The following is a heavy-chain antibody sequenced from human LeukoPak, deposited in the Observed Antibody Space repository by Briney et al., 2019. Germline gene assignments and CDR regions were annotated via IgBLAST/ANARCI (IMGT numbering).Heavy chain of an antibody. V-gene: IGHV3-33*01. CDR1: GFTFSSYG. CDR3: ARDPTGWFENSLNFDY. D-gene: IGHD3-10*01. CDR2: IWYDGSNK. Sequence: GGSLRLSRAASGFTFSSYGMHWVRQAPGKGLERVAVIWYDGSNKYYADSVKGRFTISRDNSKNTLYLQMNSLRAEDTAVYYCARDPTGWFENSLNFDYWGQGTLVTVSS. J-gene: IGHJ4*02.